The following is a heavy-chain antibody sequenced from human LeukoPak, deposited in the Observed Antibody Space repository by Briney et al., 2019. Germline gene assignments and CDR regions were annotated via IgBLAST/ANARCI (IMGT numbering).Heavy chain of an antibody. V-gene: IGHV3-48*03. J-gene: IGHJ5*02. CDR2: ITSGGRTI. Sequence: GGSLRLSCAASGFSFNTYEMNWVRQAPGKGLEWVSYITSGGRTIYYADYVKGRFTISRDNAKNSLYLQMNSLRAEDTAVYYCARGGWNYVCNSWGQGTLVTVSS. D-gene: IGHD1-7*01. CDR1: GFSFNTYE. CDR3: ARGGWNYVCNS.